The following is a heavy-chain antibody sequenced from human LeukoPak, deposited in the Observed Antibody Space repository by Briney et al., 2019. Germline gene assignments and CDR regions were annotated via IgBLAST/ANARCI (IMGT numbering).Heavy chain of an antibody. V-gene: IGHV3-7*01. CDR3: ARDSSSGWYDYFDY. D-gene: IGHD6-19*01. CDR1: GFTFSSYW. Sequence: PGGSLRLSCAASGFTFSSYWMSWVRQAPGKGLEWVANIKQDGSEKYYVDSVKGRFTISRDNAKNSLYLQMNSLRAEDTAVYYCARDSSSGWYDYFDYWGQGTLVTVSS. CDR2: IKQDGSEK. J-gene: IGHJ4*02.